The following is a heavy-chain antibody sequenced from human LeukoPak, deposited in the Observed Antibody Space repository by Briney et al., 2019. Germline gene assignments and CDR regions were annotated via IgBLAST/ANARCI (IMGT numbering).Heavy chain of an antibody. J-gene: IGHJ4*02. CDR3: ARSSRGELIPGAYTLDF. D-gene: IGHD3-10*01. CDR2: ISGSGGST. V-gene: IGHV3-23*01. Sequence: GGSLRLSCAASGFTFSSYAMSWVRQAPGKGLEWVSAISGSGGSTYYADSVKGRFTISRDNSKNTLYLQMNSLRAEDTAVYYCARSSRGELIPGAYTLDFWGQGTPVTVSS. CDR1: GFTFSSYA.